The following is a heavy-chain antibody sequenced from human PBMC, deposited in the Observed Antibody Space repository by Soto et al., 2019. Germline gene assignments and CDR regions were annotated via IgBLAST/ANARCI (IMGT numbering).Heavy chain of an antibody. V-gene: IGHV4-34*01. CDR1: GGSFSGYY. CDR2: IDHSGYT. D-gene: IGHD3-3*01. J-gene: IGHJ5*02. Sequence: SETLSLTCAVYGGSFSGYYWNWIRQPPGKGLEWIGEIDHSGYTNYNPSLKSRVTISVDTSKNQFSLRLTSVTAADTAVYYCARVRDWFDPCGPGTMVTVSS. CDR3: ARVRDWFDP.